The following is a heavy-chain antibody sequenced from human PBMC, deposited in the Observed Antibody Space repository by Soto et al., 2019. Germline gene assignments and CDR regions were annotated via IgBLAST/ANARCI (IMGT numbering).Heavy chain of an antibody. CDR3: VRIRYQLPSSVLWLDP. D-gene: IGHD3-16*01. Sequence: TLSLTCAVYGVFLIESYWTCIRHPPGKGLEWIGEINHVGGTNYNPSLKSRVTMSVDTSQNQFSLRLISVTAADTAMYFCVRIRYQLPSSVLWLDPWGQGTPVTVSS. CDR1: GVFLIESY. CDR2: INHVGGT. V-gene: IGHV4-34*01. J-gene: IGHJ5*02.